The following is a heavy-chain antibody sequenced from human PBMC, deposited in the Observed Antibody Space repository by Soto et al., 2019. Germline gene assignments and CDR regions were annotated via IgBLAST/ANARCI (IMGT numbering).Heavy chain of an antibody. CDR1: GFSLSTSGVG. J-gene: IGHJ5*02. V-gene: IGHV2-5*02. CDR2: IYWDDDK. D-gene: IGHD3-3*01. Sequence: QITWKESGPTLVKPTQTLTLTCTFSGFSLSTSGVGVGWIRQPPGKALKGVAHIYWDDDKSYSPSLKSRLTITKHTSQNQLVLTMLNMDPVDTATYYCAHSPRGYDFWSGYLMYNWLDPWRQGTLVTVST. CDR3: AHSPRGYDFWSGYLMYNWLDP.